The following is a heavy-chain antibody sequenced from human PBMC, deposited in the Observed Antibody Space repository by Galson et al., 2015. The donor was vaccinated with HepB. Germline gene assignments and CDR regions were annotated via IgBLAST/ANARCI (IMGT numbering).Heavy chain of an antibody. D-gene: IGHD4-17*01. CDR3: ARDRYGDYVFDY. CDR1: GFTFTSYS. J-gene: IGHJ4*02. Sequence: SLRLSCAASGFTFTSYSMNWVRQAPGKGLEWVSYISSSSSTIYYADSVKGRFTISRDNAKNSLSLQMNSLRDEDTAVYYCARDRYGDYVFDYWGQGTLVTVSS. V-gene: IGHV3-48*02. CDR2: ISSSSSTI.